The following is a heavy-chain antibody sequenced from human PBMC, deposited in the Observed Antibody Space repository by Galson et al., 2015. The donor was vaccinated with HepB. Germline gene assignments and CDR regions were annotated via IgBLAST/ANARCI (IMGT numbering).Heavy chain of an antibody. V-gene: IGHV3-48*01. CDR3: AREQYSCLALVEGTTNYFQH. CDR1: GFTFSNYN. CDR2: ISSNTGTT. J-gene: IGHJ1*01. D-gene: IGHD1-26*01. Sequence: SLRLSCAASGFTFSNYNMNWVRQAPGKGLEWVSYISSNTGTTYYADSVKGRFTISRDNAKNSLFLQMNSLRAEDTAVYYCAREQYSCLALVEGTTNYFQHWGQGTLVTVSS.